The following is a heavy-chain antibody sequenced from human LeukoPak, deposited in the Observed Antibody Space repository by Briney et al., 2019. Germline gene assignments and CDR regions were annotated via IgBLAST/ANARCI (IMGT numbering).Heavy chain of an antibody. V-gene: IGHV1-2*02. CDR1: GYTFTGYY. Sequence: ASVTVSCKASGYTFTGYYMHWVRQAPGQGLEWMGWINPNSGGTNYAQKFQGRVTMTRDTSISTAYMELSRLRSDDTAVYYCARVLSELGTPNDAFDIWGQGTMVTVSS. CDR2: INPNSGGT. D-gene: IGHD1-1*01. J-gene: IGHJ3*02. CDR3: ARVLSELGTPNDAFDI.